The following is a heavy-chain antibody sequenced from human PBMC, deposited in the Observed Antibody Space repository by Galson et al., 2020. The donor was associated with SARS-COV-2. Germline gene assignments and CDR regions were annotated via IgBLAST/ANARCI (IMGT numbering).Heavy chain of an antibody. CDR1: GGSISNSSSY. CDR2: IYYSGST. Sequence: SETLSLTCTVSGGSISNSSSYWGWIRQSPGKGLEWIGYIYYSGSTYYNPSLKSRVTVSVDTSKNQISLKLSSVTAADTAVYYCARAREDYYGSSGYYLLFDYWGQGALVTVSS. D-gene: IGHD3-22*01. J-gene: IGHJ4*02. CDR3: ARAREDYYGSSGYYLLFDY. V-gene: IGHV4-39*01.